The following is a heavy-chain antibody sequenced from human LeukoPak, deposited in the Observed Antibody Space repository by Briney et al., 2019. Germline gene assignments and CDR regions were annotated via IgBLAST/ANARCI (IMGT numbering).Heavy chain of an antibody. Sequence: LRLSXAASGFTFTTSWMHWFRQAPGKGLVLVSRIESDGTSTTYADSVKGRFTISRDNAKNTLYLKMNSLRAEDTAVYYCARDQYSSTWYRGAFXXWG. D-gene: IGHD6-13*01. CDR1: GFTFTTSW. CDR3: ARDQYSSTWYRGAFXX. J-gene: IGHJ3*01. V-gene: IGHV3-74*01. CDR2: IESDGTST.